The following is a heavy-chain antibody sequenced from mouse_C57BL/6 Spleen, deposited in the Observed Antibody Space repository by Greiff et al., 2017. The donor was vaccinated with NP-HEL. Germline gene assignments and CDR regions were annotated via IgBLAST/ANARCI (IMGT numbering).Heavy chain of an antibody. Sequence: QVQLQQSGPELVKPGASVKISCKASGYAFSSSWMNWVKQRPGKGLEWIGRIYPGDGDTNYNGKFKGKATLTADKSSSTAYMQLSSLTSEDSAVYFCARGDWDVGDYWGQGTTLTVSS. D-gene: IGHD4-1*01. CDR2: IYPGDGDT. V-gene: IGHV1-82*01. CDR3: ARGDWDVGDY. J-gene: IGHJ2*01. CDR1: GYAFSSSW.